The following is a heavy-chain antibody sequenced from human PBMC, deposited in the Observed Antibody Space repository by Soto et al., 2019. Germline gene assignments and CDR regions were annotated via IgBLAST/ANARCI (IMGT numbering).Heavy chain of an antibody. CDR2: ISGSGGST. V-gene: IGHV3-23*01. J-gene: IGHJ6*02. D-gene: IGHD2-15*01. Sequence: GGSLRLSCAASGFTFSSYAMSWVRQAPGKGLEWVSAISGSGGSTYYADSVKGRFTISRDNSKNTLYLQMNSLRAEDTAVYYCAKILSDSVVVVAVYYYYYGMDVWGQGTTVTVAS. CDR3: AKILSDSVVVVAVYYYYYGMDV. CDR1: GFTFSSYA.